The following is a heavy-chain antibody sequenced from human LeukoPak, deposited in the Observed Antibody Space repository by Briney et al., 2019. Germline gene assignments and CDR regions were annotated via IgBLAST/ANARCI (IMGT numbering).Heavy chain of an antibody. CDR3: ARVGSSGWYDFDY. V-gene: IGHV4-34*01. J-gene: IGHJ4*02. CDR1: GGSFSGYY. Sequence: PSETLSLTCAVYGGSFSGYYWSWIRQPPGKGLERIGEINHSGSTNYNPSLKSRVTISVDTSKNQFSLKLSSVTAADTAVYYCARVGSSGWYDFDYWGQGTLVTVSS. D-gene: IGHD6-19*01. CDR2: INHSGST.